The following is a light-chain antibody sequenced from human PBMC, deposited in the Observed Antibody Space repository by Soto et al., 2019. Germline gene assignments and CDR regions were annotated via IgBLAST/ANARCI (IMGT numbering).Light chain of an antibody. V-gene: IGLV1-44*01. CDR1: SSNIGSNP. J-gene: IGLJ1*01. Sequence: QSVLTQPPSASGTPGQRVTISCSGSSSNIGSNPVNWYQQLPGTAPKLLIYANNQRPSGVPDRFSGSESGTSASLAISGLQSEDEADYYCAAWDDSLNGPYVFGTGTKLTVL. CDR3: AAWDDSLNGPYV. CDR2: ANN.